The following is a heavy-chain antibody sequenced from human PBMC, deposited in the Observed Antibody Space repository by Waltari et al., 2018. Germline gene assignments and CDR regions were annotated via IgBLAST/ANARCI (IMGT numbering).Heavy chain of an antibody. CDR3: AAERGWGVVIVGWLDP. J-gene: IGHJ5*02. CDR2: MRSSADGTTA. D-gene: IGHD2-21*01. V-gene: IGHV3-15*01. Sequence: MQLVESGGGFVKPGGSLRLSCAASGFTFSHAWMTCVRQVPGKGLEWVGRMRSSADGTTAEYDAPGKGRVTISRDDSKDTLYLEMNSMMSEDTAVYYCAAERGWGVVIVGWLDPWGQGTRVTVSS. CDR1: GFTFSHAW.